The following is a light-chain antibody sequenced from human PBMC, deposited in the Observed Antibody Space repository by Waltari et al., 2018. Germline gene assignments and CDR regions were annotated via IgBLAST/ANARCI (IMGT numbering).Light chain of an antibody. CDR3: QQYYSAPLT. CDR2: SAS. J-gene: IGKJ4*01. CDR1: QSLRYSSKNKNY. V-gene: IGKV4-1*01. Sequence: DIVMTQSPDSLAVAVGERATINCKSRQSLRYSSKNKNYLGWYQQKPGQAPKLLIYSASTRESGVPDRFSGSGSGTEFTLTINSLQAEDVAVYYCQQYYSAPLTFGGGTKVEIK.